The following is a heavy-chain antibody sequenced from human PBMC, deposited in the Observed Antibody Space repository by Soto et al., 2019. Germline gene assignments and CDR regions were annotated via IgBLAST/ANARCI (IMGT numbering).Heavy chain of an antibody. CDR3: ARGLSFCGVVTYGYYFDY. CDR1: GGTFSSYT. J-gene: IGHJ4*02. V-gene: IGHV1-69*02. CDR2: IIPILGIA. D-gene: IGHD3-3*01. Sequence: SVKVSCKASGGTFSSYTISWVRQAPGQGLEWMGRIIPILGIANYAQKFQGRVTITADKSTSTAYMELSSLRSEDTAVYYCARGLSFCGVVTYGYYFDYWGQVTLVTVSS.